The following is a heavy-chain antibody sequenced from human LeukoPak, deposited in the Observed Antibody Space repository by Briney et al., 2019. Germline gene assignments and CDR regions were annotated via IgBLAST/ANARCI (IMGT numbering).Heavy chain of an antibody. CDR3: ARDRHCSGGICHSNWFDP. V-gene: IGHV1-46*01. CDR1: GYTFTNYY. CDR2: VNPSSGDT. J-gene: IGHJ5*02. D-gene: IGHD2-15*01. Sequence: ASVKVSCKASGYTFTNYYIHWVRQAPGQGLERMGIVNPSSGDTNYAQKFQGRVTMTRDTSTTTVYMDLSSLSFEDTAVYYCARDRHCSGGICHSNWFDPWGQGTLVTVSS.